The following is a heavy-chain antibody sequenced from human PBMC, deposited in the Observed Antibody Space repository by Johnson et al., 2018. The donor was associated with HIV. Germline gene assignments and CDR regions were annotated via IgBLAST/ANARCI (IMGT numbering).Heavy chain of an antibody. D-gene: IGHD3-22*01. Sequence: VQLVESGGGLVQPGRSLRLSCAASGFTFDDYAMHWVRQAPGKGLEWVSGISWNSGSIGYADSVKGRFTISRDNAKNSLYLQMNSLRAEDTALSYCAKDRQYYYDRSGDHEGVDVAFDIWGQGTMVTVSS. J-gene: IGHJ3*02. CDR3: AKDRQYYYDRSGDHEGVDVAFDI. CDR2: ISWNSGSI. V-gene: IGHV3-9*01. CDR1: GFTFDDYA.